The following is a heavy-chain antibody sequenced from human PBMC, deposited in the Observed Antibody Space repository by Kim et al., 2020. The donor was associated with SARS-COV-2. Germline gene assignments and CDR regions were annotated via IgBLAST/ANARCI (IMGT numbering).Heavy chain of an antibody. Sequence: GGSLRLSCAASGFTFSSYWMHWVRQAPGKGLVWVSRINSDGSSTSYADSVKGRFTISRDNAKNTLYLQMNSLRAEDTAVYYCARGDFWTLTSYGMDVWGQGTTVTVSS. J-gene: IGHJ6*02. D-gene: IGHD3-3*01. V-gene: IGHV3-74*01. CDR1: GFTFSSYW. CDR3: ARGDFWTLTSYGMDV. CDR2: INSDGSST.